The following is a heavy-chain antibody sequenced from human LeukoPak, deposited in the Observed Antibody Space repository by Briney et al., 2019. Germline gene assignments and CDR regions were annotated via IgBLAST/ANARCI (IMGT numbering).Heavy chain of an antibody. J-gene: IGHJ5*02. D-gene: IGHD3-3*01. CDR3: ARRPPTRSSYAPFDP. CDR2: ISANNGDT. V-gene: IGHV1-18*01. Sequence: ASVKVSCKASGYTFTAYGISWVRQAPGQGLEWMGWISANNGDTKYAQKFQGRVTMTTDTSTTTAYMELRSLRSHDTAVYYCARRPPTRSSYAPFDPWGQGTLVTVSS. CDR1: GYTFTAYG.